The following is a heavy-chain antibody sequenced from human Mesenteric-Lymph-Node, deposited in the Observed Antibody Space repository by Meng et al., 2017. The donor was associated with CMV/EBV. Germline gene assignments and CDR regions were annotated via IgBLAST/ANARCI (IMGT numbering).Heavy chain of an antibody. CDR2: ISSGGSYI. V-gene: IGHV3-21*04. J-gene: IGHJ4*02. D-gene: IGHD3-3*01. CDR3: ASAIVLRFLEWLPDY. Sequence: GESLKISCAASGLTFSDYSMNWVRQAPGKGLEWVSSISSGGSYIYYAESVKGRFTISRDNSKNTLYLQMNSLRAEDTAVYYCASAIVLRFLEWLPDYWGQGTLVTVSS. CDR1: GLTFSDYS.